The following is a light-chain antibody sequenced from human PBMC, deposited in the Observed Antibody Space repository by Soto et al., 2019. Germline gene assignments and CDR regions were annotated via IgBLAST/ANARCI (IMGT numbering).Light chain of an antibody. V-gene: IGKV3-11*01. J-gene: IGKJ2*01. CDR1: QRVSSY. CDR2: DAS. CDR3: QQRGYT. Sequence: EIVLTQSPATLSLSPGERATLSCRASQRVSSYLAWYQQKPGQAPRLLIYDASNRATGIPARFSGSGSGTDFTLTISSLEPEDFAVYYCQQRGYTFGQGTKLEIK.